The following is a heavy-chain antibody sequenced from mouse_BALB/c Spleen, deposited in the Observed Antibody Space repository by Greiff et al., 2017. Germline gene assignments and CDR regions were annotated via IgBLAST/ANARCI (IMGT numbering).Heavy chain of an antibody. V-gene: IGHV7-3*02. J-gene: IGHJ4*01. D-gene: IGHD2-14*01. CDR1: GFTFTDYY. Sequence: EVMLVESGGGLVQPGGSLRLSCVTSGFTFTDYYMSWVRQPPGKALEWLGFIRNKANGYTTEYSASVKGRFTISRDNSQSLLYLQMNTLRAEDSATYYCARADRFYYYAMDYWGQGTSVTVSS. CDR3: ARADRFYYYAMDY. CDR2: IRNKANGYTT.